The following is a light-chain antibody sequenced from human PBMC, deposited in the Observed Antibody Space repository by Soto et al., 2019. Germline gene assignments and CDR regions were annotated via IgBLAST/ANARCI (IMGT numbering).Light chain of an antibody. CDR3: QQRSNWPPIT. J-gene: IGKJ5*01. CDR2: DAS. Sequence: EIVLTQSPGTLSLSPWERATLSCRASQSVSSSYLAWYQQKPGQPPRLLIYDASNRAAGVPVRFSGSGSGTDFTLTISSVEPDDFAVYYCQQRSNWPPITFGQGTRLEIK. CDR1: QSVSSSY. V-gene: IGKV3D-20*02.